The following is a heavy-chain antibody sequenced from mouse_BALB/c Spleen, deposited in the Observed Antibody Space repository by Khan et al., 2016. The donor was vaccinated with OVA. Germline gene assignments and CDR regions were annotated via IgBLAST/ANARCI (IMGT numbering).Heavy chain of an antibody. V-gene: IGHV9-2-1*01. Sequence: QIQLVQSGPELKKPGETVKISCKASGYTFTDYSMHWVKQAPGKGLKWMGWINTETGEPTYADDFKGRFAFSLETSASTAYLQINNLKNEDTAACFCSGGRYEYFDCWGQGTTLTVSS. J-gene: IGHJ2*01. CDR2: INTETGEP. CDR1: GYTFTDYS. D-gene: IGHD2-14*01. CDR3: SGGRYEYFDC.